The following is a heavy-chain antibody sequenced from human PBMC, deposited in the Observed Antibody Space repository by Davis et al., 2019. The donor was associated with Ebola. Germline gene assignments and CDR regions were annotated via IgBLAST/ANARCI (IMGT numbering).Heavy chain of an antibody. V-gene: IGHV1-18*01. CDR3: ARFGSQHYWYFDL. J-gene: IGHJ2*01. CDR1: GGTFSSYA. CDR2: ISAYNGNT. Sequence: ASVKVSCKASGGTFSSYAISWVRQAPGQGLEWMGWISAYNGNTNYAQKLQGRVTMTTDTSTSTAYMELRSLRSDDTAVYYCARFGSQHYWYFDLWGRGTLVTVSS. D-gene: IGHD1-14*01.